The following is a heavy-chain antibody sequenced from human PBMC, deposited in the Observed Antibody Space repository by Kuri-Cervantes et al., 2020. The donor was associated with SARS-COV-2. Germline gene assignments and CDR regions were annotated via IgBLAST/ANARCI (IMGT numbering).Heavy chain of an antibody. V-gene: IGHV4-34*01. J-gene: IGHJ4*02. Sequence: SETLSLTCAVYGGSFSGYYWSWIRQSPGKGLEWLGEIYHTGSTNYNPSLKSRISISVDTTRNQFSLRLKSVTAADTAVYYCAGHVRPEITIFGVVITADYFDYWGQGTLVTVSS. CDR3: AGHVRPEITIFGVVITADYFDY. D-gene: IGHD3-3*01. CDR2: IYHTGST. CDR1: GGSFSGYY.